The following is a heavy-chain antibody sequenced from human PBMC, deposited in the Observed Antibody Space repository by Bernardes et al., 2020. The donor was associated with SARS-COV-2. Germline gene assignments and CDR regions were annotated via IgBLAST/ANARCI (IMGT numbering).Heavy chain of an antibody. CDR1: GYIFTNHA. CDR3: ARESEEMSIGF. V-gene: IGHV1-3*01. J-gene: IGHJ4*02. CDR2: INAGNGNT. D-gene: IGHD1-26*01. Sequence: ASVKVSCKASGYIFTNHAMHWVRQAPGQRLEWMGWINAGNGNTKYSQKLQGRVTITRDTSASTTYMELSSLRSEDTAVYYCARESEEMSIGFWGRGTLVTVSS.